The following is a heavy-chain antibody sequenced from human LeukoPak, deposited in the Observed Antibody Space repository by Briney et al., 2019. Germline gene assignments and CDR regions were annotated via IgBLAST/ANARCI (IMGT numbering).Heavy chain of an antibody. J-gene: IGHJ4*02. CDR2: IYSSGST. V-gene: IGHV4-4*07. Sequence: SETLSLTCTVSGGSISSYKWSWIRQPAGKGLEWIGRIYSSGSTNYTPSLKSRVTMSVDTSKNQFSLKLSPVTAADTAVYYCARGIVGATAPDYWGQGALVIVSS. CDR3: ARGIVGATAPDY. D-gene: IGHD1-26*01. CDR1: GGSISSYK.